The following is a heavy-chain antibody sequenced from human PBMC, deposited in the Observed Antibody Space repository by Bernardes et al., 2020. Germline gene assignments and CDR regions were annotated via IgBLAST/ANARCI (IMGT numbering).Heavy chain of an antibody. D-gene: IGHD4-17*01. J-gene: IGHJ4*02. Sequence: ASVKVSCKASGYTFTSYAMHWVRQAPGQRLEWMGWINAGNGNTKYSQKFQGRVTITRDTSAGTAYMELSSLRSEDTAVYYCARDGDYGDYPFDYWGQGTLVTVSS. CDR2: INAGNGNT. CDR3: ARDGDYGDYPFDY. CDR1: GYTFTSYA. V-gene: IGHV1-3*01.